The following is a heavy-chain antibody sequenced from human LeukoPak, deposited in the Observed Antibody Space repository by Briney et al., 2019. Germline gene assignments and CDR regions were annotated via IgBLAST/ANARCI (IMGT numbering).Heavy chain of an antibody. D-gene: IGHD2-15*01. Sequence: PGGSLRLSCAASGFTFSSYGMPWVRQAPGKGLERVAVISYDGSNKYYADSVKGRFTISRDNSKNTLYLQMNSLRAEDTAVYYCAKDLWWYDYWGQGTLVTVSS. CDR1: GFTFSSYG. CDR2: ISYDGSNK. CDR3: AKDLWWYDY. J-gene: IGHJ4*02. V-gene: IGHV3-30*18.